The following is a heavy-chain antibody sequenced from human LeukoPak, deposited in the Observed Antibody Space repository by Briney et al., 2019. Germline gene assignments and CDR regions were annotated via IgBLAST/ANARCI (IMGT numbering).Heavy chain of an antibody. D-gene: IGHD3-10*01. Sequence: SETLSLTCAVYGGSFSGYYWSWIRQPPGKGLEGISEINHSGSTNYNPSLKSRVTISVDTSKNQFSLKLSSVTAADTAVYYCARGRGSLLWFGELFARKYYFDYWGQGTLVTVSS. J-gene: IGHJ4*02. CDR2: INHSGST. CDR3: ARGRGSLLWFGELFARKYYFDY. CDR1: GGSFSGYY. V-gene: IGHV4-34*01.